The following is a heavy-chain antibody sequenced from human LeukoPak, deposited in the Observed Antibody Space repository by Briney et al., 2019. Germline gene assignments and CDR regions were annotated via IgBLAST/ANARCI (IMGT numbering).Heavy chain of an antibody. J-gene: IGHJ5*02. CDR2: IYYSGST. CDR3: ARREAWWFDP. D-gene: IGHD1-26*01. CDR1: GGSISSSSYY. V-gene: IGHV4-39*01. Sequence: SETLSLTCTVSGGSISSSSYYWGWIRQPPGKGLEWIGSIYYSGSTYYNPSLKSRVTISVDTSKNQFSLKLSSVTAADTAVYYCARREAWWFDPWGQGTLVTVSS.